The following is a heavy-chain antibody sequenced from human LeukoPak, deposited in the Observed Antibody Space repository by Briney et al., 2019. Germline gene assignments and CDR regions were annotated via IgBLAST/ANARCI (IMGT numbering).Heavy chain of an antibody. V-gene: IGHV3-74*01. D-gene: IGHD6-6*01. CDR2: IKSDGSST. CDR3: ARRSAARDAFDI. Sequence: QSGGSLRLSCAASGFTFSSYWMHWVRQAPGKGLVWVSRIKSDGSSTSYADSVKGRFTISRDNAKHTLYLQMNSLRAEDTAVYYCARRSAARDAFDIWGQGTMVTVSS. J-gene: IGHJ3*02. CDR1: GFTFSSYW.